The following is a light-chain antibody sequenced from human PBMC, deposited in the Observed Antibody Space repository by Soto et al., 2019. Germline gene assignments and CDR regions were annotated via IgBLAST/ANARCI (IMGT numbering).Light chain of an antibody. J-gene: IGKJ1*01. CDR1: QSISSY. CDR3: QPSYGTPRT. CDR2: AAS. V-gene: IGKV1-39*01. Sequence: QKSEVQGSLVALVGGRVTNTCRASQSISSYLNWYQQKPGKAPKLLIYAASSLQSGVPSMFSGRESRTDVTRIRCSHQCEDALTYYGQPSYGTPRTNGQGTKVDNK.